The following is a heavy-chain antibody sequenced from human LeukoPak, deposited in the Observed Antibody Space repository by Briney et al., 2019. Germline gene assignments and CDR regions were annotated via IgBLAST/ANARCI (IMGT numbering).Heavy chain of an antibody. J-gene: IGHJ3*01. CDR1: GASISSTNW. V-gene: IGHV4-4*02. CDR3: ARDFYQTHALDV. D-gene: IGHD3-16*02. CDR2: IYHTGST. Sequence: SETLSLTCAVSGASISSTNWWSWVRQPPGKGLEWIGEIYHTGSTKYNPSLESRVTISVDKSNNHSSVRLSSVTAADTAVYYCARDFYQTHALDVWGQGTLVTVSS.